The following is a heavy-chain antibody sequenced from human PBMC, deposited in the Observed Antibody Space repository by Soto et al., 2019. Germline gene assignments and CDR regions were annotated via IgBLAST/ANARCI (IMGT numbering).Heavy chain of an antibody. CDR3: ARMRKGIVVAPAAILGRYYYHGTDV. CDR2: IDWDDDK. CDR1: GFSLSTSGMC. Sequence: SGPTLVNPTQTLTLTCTFSGFSLSTSGMCVSWIRQPPGKALEWLALIDWDDDKYYSTSLKTRLTISEDTSKNQVVLTMTNMDPVDTATYYCARMRKGIVVAPAAILGRYYYHGTDVWGQGT. V-gene: IGHV2-70*01. D-gene: IGHD2-2*01. J-gene: IGHJ6*02.